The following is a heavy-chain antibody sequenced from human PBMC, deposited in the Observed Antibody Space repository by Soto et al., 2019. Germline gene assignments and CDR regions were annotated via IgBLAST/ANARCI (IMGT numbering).Heavy chain of an antibody. Sequence: PGGSLRLSCAASGFTFSDYYMSWIRQAPGKGLEWVSYISSSSSYTNYADSVKGRFTISRDNAKNSLYLQMNSLRAEDTAVYYCARERSGYCSSTSCYHYAFDIWGQGTMDTVSS. CDR2: ISSSSSYT. V-gene: IGHV3-11*06. J-gene: IGHJ3*02. D-gene: IGHD2-2*01. CDR3: ARERSGYCSSTSCYHYAFDI. CDR1: GFTFSDYY.